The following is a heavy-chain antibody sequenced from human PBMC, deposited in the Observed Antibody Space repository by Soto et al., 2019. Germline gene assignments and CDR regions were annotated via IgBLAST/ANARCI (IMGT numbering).Heavy chain of an antibody. J-gene: IGHJ5*02. D-gene: IGHD3-10*01. V-gene: IGHV4-59*01. CDR1: GGSISSYY. CDR3: ARDNRRLLWFGELVFWFDP. Sequence: SETLSLTCTVSGGSISSYYWSWIRQPPGKGLEWIGYIYYSGSTNYNPSLKSRVTISVDTSKNQFSLKLSSVTAADTAVYYCARDNRRLLWFGELVFWFDPWGQGTLVTVSS. CDR2: IYYSGST.